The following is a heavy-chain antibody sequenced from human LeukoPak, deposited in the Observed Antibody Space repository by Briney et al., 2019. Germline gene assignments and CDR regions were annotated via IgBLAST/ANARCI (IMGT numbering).Heavy chain of an antibody. Sequence: AASVKVSCKASGYTFTSYDINWVRQAPGQGLEWMGWMNPNSGSTGYAQKFQGRVTITRNTSISTAYMELSGLRSEDTAVYYCARGRSTGYPYYFEYWGQGTLVTVSS. J-gene: IGHJ4*02. CDR3: ARGRSTGYPYYFEY. CDR2: MNPNSGST. V-gene: IGHV1-8*03. CDR1: GYTFTSYD. D-gene: IGHD5-12*01.